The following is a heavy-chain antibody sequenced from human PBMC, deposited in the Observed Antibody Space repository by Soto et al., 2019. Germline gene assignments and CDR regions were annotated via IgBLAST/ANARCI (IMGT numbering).Heavy chain of an antibody. J-gene: IGHJ4*02. CDR3: ARDLWLGYCSGGSCYYPRFDY. V-gene: IGHV1-3*01. CDR2: MNAGNGNT. D-gene: IGHD2-15*01. CDR1: GYAFTSYA. Sequence: QVQLVQSGAEVKKPRAVVKVSCKASGYAFTSYAMHWVRQASGQRLEWMGWMNAGNGNTKYSQKFQGRVTITRDTSASTAYMELSSLRSEDTTVYYCARDLWLGYCSGGSCYYPRFDYWGQGTLVTVSS.